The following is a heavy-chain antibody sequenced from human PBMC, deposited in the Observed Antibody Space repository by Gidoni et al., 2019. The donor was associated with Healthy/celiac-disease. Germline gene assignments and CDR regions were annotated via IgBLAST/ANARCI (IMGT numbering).Heavy chain of an antibody. CDR1: GGSFSGYY. J-gene: IGHJ4*02. V-gene: IGHV4-34*01. CDR2: ISHSGST. D-gene: IGHD1-20*01. Sequence: QVQLQQWGAGLLKPSETLSLTCAVYGGSFSGYYWSWIRQPPGKGLEWIGEISHSGSTNYNPSLKSRVTISVDTSKNQFSLKLSSVTASDTAVYYCARGGTYNWNLPHDYWGQGTLVTVSS. CDR3: ARGGTYNWNLPHDY.